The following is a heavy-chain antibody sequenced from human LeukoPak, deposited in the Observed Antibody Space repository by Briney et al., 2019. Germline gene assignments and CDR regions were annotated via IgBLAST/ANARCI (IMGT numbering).Heavy chain of an antibody. CDR2: INAGNGNT. D-gene: IGHD3-10*01. Sequence: GASVKVSCKASGYTFTSYAMHWVRQAPGQRLEWMGSINAGNGNTKYSQKFQGRVTITRDTSASTAYMELSSLRSEDTAVYYCARLPMVRGPYWTFAFDIWGQGTMVTVSS. CDR1: GYTFTSYA. CDR3: ARLPMVRGPYWTFAFDI. J-gene: IGHJ3*02. V-gene: IGHV1-3*01.